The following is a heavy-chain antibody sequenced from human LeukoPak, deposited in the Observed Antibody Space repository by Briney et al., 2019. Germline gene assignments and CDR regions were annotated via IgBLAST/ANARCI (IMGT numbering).Heavy chain of an antibody. D-gene: IGHD3-10*01. Sequence: SETLSLTYTVSGVSVSSGNFYWTWIRQPPGKGLEWIGYSHYSGRTNYNPSLKSRVTISVDTSKNQFSLKLSSVTAADTAVYYCARDMYGSGNFLPESPWGQGTLVTVSS. V-gene: IGHV4-61*01. CDR1: GVSVSSGNFY. CDR2: SHYSGRT. CDR3: ARDMYGSGNFLPESP. J-gene: IGHJ5*02.